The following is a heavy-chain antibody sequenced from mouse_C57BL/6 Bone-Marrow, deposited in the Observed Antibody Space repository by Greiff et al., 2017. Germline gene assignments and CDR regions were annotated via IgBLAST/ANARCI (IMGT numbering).Heavy chain of an antibody. Sequence: QVQLQQSGAELARPGASVKLSCKASGYTFTSYGISWVKQRTGQGLEWIGEIYPRSGNTYYNEKFKGKATLTADKSSSTAYMELRSLTSEDSAVYFCARSGRLRRVYAMDYWGQGTSVTVSS. D-gene: IGHD2-4*01. CDR1: GYTFTSYG. J-gene: IGHJ4*01. CDR3: ARSGRLRRVYAMDY. CDR2: IYPRSGNT. V-gene: IGHV1-81*01.